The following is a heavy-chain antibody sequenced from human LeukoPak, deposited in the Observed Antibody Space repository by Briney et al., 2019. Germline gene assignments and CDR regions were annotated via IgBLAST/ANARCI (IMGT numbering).Heavy chain of an antibody. Sequence: ASVNVSCKVSGDTLAAYSIHWVRQTPAKGLEWLGGFDPEVGETLYAQRFQGRVTVTEDTATDTAYLDLSSLTTDDTAVYYCATDLLALGLKTFDPWGQGTLVTVSS. D-gene: IGHD5-12*01. CDR1: GDTLAAYS. V-gene: IGHV1-24*01. CDR2: FDPEVGET. CDR3: ATDLLALGLKTFDP. J-gene: IGHJ5*02.